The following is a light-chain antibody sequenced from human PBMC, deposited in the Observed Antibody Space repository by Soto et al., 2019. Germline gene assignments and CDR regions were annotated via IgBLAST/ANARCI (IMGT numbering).Light chain of an antibody. V-gene: IGKV1-5*01. CDR3: QQYNSYSPT. CDR1: QSISSW. Sequence: DIQMTQSPSTLSASVGDRVTITCRASQSISSWLAWYQQKPGKAPKLLIYDASRLESGVPSRFSGSGSGTEFTLTSSSLQPDDFATYYCQQYNSYSPTFGQGTRLEIK. J-gene: IGKJ5*01. CDR2: DAS.